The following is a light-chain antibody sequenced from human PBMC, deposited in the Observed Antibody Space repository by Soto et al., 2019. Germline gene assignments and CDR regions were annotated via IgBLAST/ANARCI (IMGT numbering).Light chain of an antibody. CDR2: LGS. Sequence: DTVMTQSPLSLSVTPGEPASISCRSSRSLLETNGYNYLDWYLQKPGQSPQLLIYLGSHRASGVPERFSGGGSGTDFTLTISSLQPEDFGTYYCQQSYTSPVTFGGGTKVDI. J-gene: IGKJ4*01. V-gene: IGKV2-28*01. CDR3: QQSYTSPVT. CDR1: RSLLETNGYNY.